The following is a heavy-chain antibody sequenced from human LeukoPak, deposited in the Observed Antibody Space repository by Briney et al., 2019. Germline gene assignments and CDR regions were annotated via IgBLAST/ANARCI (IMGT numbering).Heavy chain of an antibody. D-gene: IGHD3-3*01. J-gene: IGHJ6*03. CDR2: INPNSGGT. Sequence: ASVKVSCKASGYTFTGYYMHWVRQAPGQGLEWMGWINPNSGGTNYAQKFQGRVTMTRDTSISTAYMELGRLRSDDTAVYYCARVSLEEITIFGVVIETYYYYYMDVWGKGTTVTVSS. CDR1: GYTFTGYY. V-gene: IGHV1-2*02. CDR3: ARVSLEEITIFGVVIETYYYYYMDV.